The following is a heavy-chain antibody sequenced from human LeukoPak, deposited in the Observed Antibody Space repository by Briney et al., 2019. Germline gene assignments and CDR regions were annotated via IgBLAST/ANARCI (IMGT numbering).Heavy chain of an antibody. V-gene: IGHV4-61*02. CDR1: GGSISSGSYY. CDR3: ARDDSSSSMFDY. D-gene: IGHD6-6*01. J-gene: IGHJ4*02. Sequence: SQTLSLTCTVSGGSISSGSYYWSWIRQPAGKGLEWLGRIYTSGSTNYNPSLKSRVTISVDTSKNQCSLKLSSVTAADTAVYYCARDDSSSSMFDYWGQGTLVTVSS. CDR2: IYTSGST.